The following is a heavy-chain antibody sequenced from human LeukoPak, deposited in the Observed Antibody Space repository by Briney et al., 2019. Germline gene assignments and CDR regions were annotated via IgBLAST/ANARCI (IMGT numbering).Heavy chain of an antibody. CDR1: GYTFTSYG. V-gene: IGHV1-18*01. CDR2: ISAYNGNT. CDR3: ARGISWLQLFRLAY. D-gene: IGHD5-24*01. Sequence: GASVKVSCKASGYTFTSYGISWVRQAPGQGLEWMGWISAYNGNTNYAQKLQGRVTMTSDTSTSTAYMELSSLRSEDTAVYYCARGISWLQLFRLAYWGQGTLVTVSS. J-gene: IGHJ4*02.